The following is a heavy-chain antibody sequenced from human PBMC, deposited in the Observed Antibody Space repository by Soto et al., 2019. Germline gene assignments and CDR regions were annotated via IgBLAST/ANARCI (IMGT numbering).Heavy chain of an antibody. D-gene: IGHD3-9*01. CDR3: ARAPEYYDILTGYTPPYYYGMDV. J-gene: IGHJ6*02. CDR1: GGSISSYY. CDR2: IYYSGST. V-gene: IGHV4-59*01. Sequence: SETLSLTCTVSGGSISSYYWSWIRQPPGKGLEWIGYIYYSGSTNYNPSLKSRVTTSVDTSKNQFSLKLSSVTAADTAVYYCARAPEYYDILTGYTPPYYYGMDVWGQGTTVTVSS.